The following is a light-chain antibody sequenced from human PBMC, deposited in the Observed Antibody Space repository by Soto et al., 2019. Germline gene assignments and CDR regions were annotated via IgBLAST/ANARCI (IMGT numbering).Light chain of an antibody. CDR2: GAS. Sequence: DIQMTQSPSSLSASVGDRVTITCRASQSISSYLNWYQQKPGKAPKLLIYGASSLQSGVPSRFSGSGSGTDFTLTISSLQPEDFATYSCQQSYSTPITFGPRTKVDIK. CDR3: QQSYSTPIT. CDR1: QSISSY. V-gene: IGKV1-39*01. J-gene: IGKJ3*01.